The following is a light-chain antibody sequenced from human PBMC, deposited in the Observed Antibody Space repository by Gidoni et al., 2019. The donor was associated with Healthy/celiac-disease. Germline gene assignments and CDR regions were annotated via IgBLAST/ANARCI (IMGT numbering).Light chain of an antibody. Sequence: NFMLTQPHSVSESPGKTVTISCTRSSGSIASHYVQWYQQRPGSAPTPVIYEDNQRPSGVPDRFSGSIDSSSNSASLTISGLKTEDEADYYCQSYDSSTVVFGGGTKLTVL. J-gene: IGLJ2*01. CDR1: SGSIASHY. CDR3: QSYDSSTVV. V-gene: IGLV6-57*04. CDR2: EDN.